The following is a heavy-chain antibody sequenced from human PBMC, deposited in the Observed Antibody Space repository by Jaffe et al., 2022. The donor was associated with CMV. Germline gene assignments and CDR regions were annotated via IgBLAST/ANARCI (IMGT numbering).Heavy chain of an antibody. J-gene: IGHJ3*01. V-gene: IGHV1-2*02. Sequence: QVHLVQSGAEVKKPGASVKVSCKASGYKFTDSYIHWVRQAPGQGLEWMGWINPNTGGTKYQQKFQGRVTMTRDTSISTGYVELRSLRSDDTAVYYCARTLQQWVVLLGDAFDFWGQGTVVTVSS. CDR1: GYKFTDSY. CDR3: ARTLQQWVVLLGDAFDF. CDR2: INPNTGGT. D-gene: IGHD6-19*01.